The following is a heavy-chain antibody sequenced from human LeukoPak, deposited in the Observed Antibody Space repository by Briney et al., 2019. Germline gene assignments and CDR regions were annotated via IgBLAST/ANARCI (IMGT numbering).Heavy chain of an antibody. CDR2: IIPILGIA. D-gene: IGHD3-22*01. V-gene: IGHV1-69*04. J-gene: IGHJ6*02. CDR3: ARDYYDSSGYYYYGMDV. CDR1: GGTFSSYA. Sequence: EASVKVSCKASGGTFSSYAISWVRQAPGQGLEWMGRIIPILGIANYAQKFQGRVTITADKSTSTAYMELSSLRSEDTAVYYCARDYYDSSGYYYYGMDVWGQGTTVTVSS.